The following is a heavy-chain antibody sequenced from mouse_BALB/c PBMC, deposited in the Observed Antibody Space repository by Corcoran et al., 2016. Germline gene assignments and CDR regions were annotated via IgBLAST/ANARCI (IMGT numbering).Heavy chain of an antibody. CDR1: GYSITSGYY. D-gene: IGHD2-4*01. CDR3: ARDWGSYDYSFAY. CDR2: ISYDGSN. J-gene: IGHJ3*01. V-gene: IGHV3-6*02. Sequence: DVQLQESGPGLVKPSQSLSLTCSVTGYSITSGYYWNWIRQFPGNKLEWMGYISYDGSNNYNPSLKNRISITRDTSTNQFFLKLNSVTTEDTATYYCARDWGSYDYSFAYWGQGTLVTVSA.